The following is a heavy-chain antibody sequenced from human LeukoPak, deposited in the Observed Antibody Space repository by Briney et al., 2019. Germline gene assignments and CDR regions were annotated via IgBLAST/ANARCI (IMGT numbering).Heavy chain of an antibody. CDR1: GYTFTSYG. V-gene: IGHV1-18*01. Sequence: RASVKVSCKASGYTFTSYGISWVRQAPGQGLEWMGWISGYNGNMKYVQKFQGRVTMTTDTSTSTAYTELRSLTSDDTAIYYCARDDYRDYGGPFYYWGQGSLVTVSS. CDR2: ISGYNGNM. CDR3: ARDDYRDYGGPFYY. J-gene: IGHJ4*02. D-gene: IGHD4-17*01.